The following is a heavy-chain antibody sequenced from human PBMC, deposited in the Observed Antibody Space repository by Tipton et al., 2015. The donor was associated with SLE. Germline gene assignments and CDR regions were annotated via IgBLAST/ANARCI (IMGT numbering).Heavy chain of an antibody. CDR1: GFTFDDYA. CDR2: ISWDGGST. Sequence: SLRLSCAASGFTFDDYAMHWVRQAPGKGLEWVSLISWDGGSTYYADSVKGRFTISRDNSKNTLYLQMNSLRAEDTAVYYCASVLVLFYYGMDVWGQGTTVTVSS. D-gene: IGHD6-13*01. V-gene: IGHV3-43D*04. J-gene: IGHJ6*02. CDR3: ASVLVLFYYGMDV.